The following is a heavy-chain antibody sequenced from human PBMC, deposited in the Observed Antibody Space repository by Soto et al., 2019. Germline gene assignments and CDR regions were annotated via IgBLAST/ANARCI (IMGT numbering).Heavy chain of an antibody. J-gene: IGHJ3*02. Sequence: ASLNGSFKASGFVITNYHRHLWLQSPVQWLELMGLITPLGGATTYAQNFHGIVTITSDMSTSNVHMDLSSLRSDDTAFYYCAREIVAAISRSEALDIWGQGKMVTVS. CDR2: ITPLGGAT. V-gene: IGHV1-46*01. CDR1: GFVITNYH. D-gene: IGHD1-26*01. CDR3: AREIVAAISRSEALDI.